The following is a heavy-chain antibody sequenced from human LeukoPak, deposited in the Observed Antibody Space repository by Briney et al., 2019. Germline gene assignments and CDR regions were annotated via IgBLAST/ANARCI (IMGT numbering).Heavy chain of an antibody. D-gene: IGHD3-10*01. Sequence: SETLSLTCTVSGGSLSSHYWSWIRQPPGKGLEWIGYMSYSGRADYNPSLQSRVTISVDPSKKQFSLRLHSVTAADTAVYYCARGAVSDGSGTHLIYRWFDPWGQGTLVTVSS. CDR3: ARGAVSDGSGTHLIYRWFDP. CDR2: MSYSGRA. CDR1: GGSLSSHY. V-gene: IGHV4-59*11. J-gene: IGHJ5*02.